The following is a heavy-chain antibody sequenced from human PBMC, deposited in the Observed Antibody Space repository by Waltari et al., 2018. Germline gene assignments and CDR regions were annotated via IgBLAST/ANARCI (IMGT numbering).Heavy chain of an antibody. D-gene: IGHD3-16*01. CDR1: GFTFRNTW. CDR2: IKSRSAGVPT. CDR3: TTDRFD. Sequence: EVQLVESGGGLVMPGGSLRLSCAASGFTFRNTWMSWVRQAPGKVLEWGVRIKSRSAGVPTDYTSPVQGRFTISRDDSQNTLHLQMNSLKTEDTAVYYCTTDRFDWGQGILVTVSS. J-gene: IGHJ4*02. V-gene: IGHV3-15*01.